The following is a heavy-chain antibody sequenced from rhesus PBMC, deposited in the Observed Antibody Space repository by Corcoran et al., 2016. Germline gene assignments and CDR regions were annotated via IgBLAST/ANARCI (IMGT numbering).Heavy chain of an antibody. J-gene: IGHJ5-1*01. CDR2: FFGSSGTT. CDR1: GGPISDDYY. CDR3: ASQHWRRRFDV. V-gene: IGHV4S7*01. D-gene: IGHD2-33*01. Sequence: QVQLQESGQGLEKPSETLSLTCAVSGGPISDDYYWNWIRQPPGKGLQWIANFFGSSGTTNYNPSLKSRVIISTDISNNQFSLKVNSVTAADTAVYYCASQHWRRRFDVWGPGMLVTVSS.